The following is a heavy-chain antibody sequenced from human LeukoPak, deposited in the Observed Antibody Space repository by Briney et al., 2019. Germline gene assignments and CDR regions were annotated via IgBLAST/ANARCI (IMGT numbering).Heavy chain of an antibody. CDR1: GFTFSNYA. CDR2: IHGSDGRT. V-gene: IGHV3-23*01. CDR3: AKDRAFPNDVFDI. D-gene: IGHD3-3*02. J-gene: IGHJ3*02. Sequence: GGSLRLSCAASGFTFSNYAMSWDRQAPGKGLEWDSAIHGSDGRTLYAGSVKVRCTISIDNTRYTLYLQMNSLRAEDTAVYYCAKDRAFPNDVFDIWGQGTVVTVSA.